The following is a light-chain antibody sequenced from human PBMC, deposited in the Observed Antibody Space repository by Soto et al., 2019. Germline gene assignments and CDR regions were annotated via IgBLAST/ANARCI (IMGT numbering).Light chain of an antibody. Sequence: QSALTQPASVSGXXXXSXXXXXXXXXXXVGGYNYVSWYQQHPGKAPKLMIYEVSNRPSGVSNRFSGSKSGNTASLTISGLQAEDEADYYCSSYTSSSIDYVFGTGTKLTVL. CDR1: XXXVGGYNY. J-gene: IGLJ1*01. CDR2: EVS. V-gene: IGLV2-14*01. CDR3: SSYTSSSIDYV.